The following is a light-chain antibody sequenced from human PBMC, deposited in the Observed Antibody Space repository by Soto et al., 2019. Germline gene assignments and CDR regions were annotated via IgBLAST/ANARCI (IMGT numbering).Light chain of an antibody. CDR3: SSYTGGSTPYV. CDR2: DVN. CDR1: SSDIGSYNF. Sequence: QSVLTQPASVSGSPGQSITISCTGTSSDIGSYNFVSWYQQHPGKAPKVMIYDVNHRPSGVSDRFSGSKSGNTASLTISGLQAEDEADYYCSSYTGGSTPYVFGAGTKVTVL. V-gene: IGLV2-14*01. J-gene: IGLJ1*01.